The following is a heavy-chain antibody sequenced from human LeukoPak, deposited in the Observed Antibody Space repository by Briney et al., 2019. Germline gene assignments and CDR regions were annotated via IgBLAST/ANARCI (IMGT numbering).Heavy chain of an antibody. Sequence: PSETLSLTCTVSGVSMSAYQWSWVRQSPEKGLEWIGCINTKGETSYDPSLKSRVTTSVDTSKSQFSLRLTSVTAADTAVYYCATSNDAKIAPFDHWGQGAPVTVSS. J-gene: IGHJ4*02. CDR3: ATSNDAKIAPFDH. CDR2: INTKGET. D-gene: IGHD2-21*01. CDR1: GVSMSAYQ. V-gene: IGHV4-4*09.